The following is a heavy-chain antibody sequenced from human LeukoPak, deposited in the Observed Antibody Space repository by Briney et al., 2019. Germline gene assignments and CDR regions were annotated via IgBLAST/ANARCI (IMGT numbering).Heavy chain of an antibody. CDR2: INPNSGGT. CDR3: ARVGAWGSGLDY. V-gene: IGHV1-2*02. J-gene: IGHJ4*02. CDR1: GYTFTGYY. Sequence: ASVKVSCKASGYTFTGYYMHWVRQAPGQGLEWMGWINPNSGGTNYAQKFQGRVTMTRETSISTANMELGRLRSGGTAVYYCARVGAWGSGLDYWGQGTLVTVSS. D-gene: IGHD3-10*01.